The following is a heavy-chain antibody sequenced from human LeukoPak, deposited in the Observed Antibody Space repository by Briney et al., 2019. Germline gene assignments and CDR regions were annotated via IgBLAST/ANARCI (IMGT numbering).Heavy chain of an antibody. D-gene: IGHD3-10*01. Sequence: SETLSLTCAVYVGSFRGYYWSWIRQPPGKGLEWIGEINHSGSTNYNPSLKSRVTISVDTSKNQFSLKLSSVTAADTAVYYCARRTLLWFGEPTRLDYWGQGTLVTVSS. V-gene: IGHV4-34*01. J-gene: IGHJ4*02. CDR3: ARRTLLWFGEPTRLDY. CDR1: VGSFRGYY. CDR2: INHSGST.